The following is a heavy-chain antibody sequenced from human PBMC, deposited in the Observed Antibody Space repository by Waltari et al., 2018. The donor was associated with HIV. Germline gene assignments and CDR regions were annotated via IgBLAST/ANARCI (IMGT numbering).Heavy chain of an antibody. Sequence: QVPLVQSGAEVKKPGASVTVSCKVSGYTLSELPLHWVRQAPGKGLEWMGGFDPEQGKTIYAQNFQGRVTMTEDAATDTAYMELSSLRSEDTAVYYCTTEGLYCSGGTCYSRFDPWGQGTLVTVSS. J-gene: IGHJ5*02. CDR2: FDPEQGKT. V-gene: IGHV1-24*01. CDR3: TTEGLYCSGGTCYSRFDP. CDR1: GYTLSELP. D-gene: IGHD2-15*01.